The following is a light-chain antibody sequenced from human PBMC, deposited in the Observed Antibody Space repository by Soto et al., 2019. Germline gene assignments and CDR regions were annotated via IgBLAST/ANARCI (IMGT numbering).Light chain of an antibody. CDR2: EVS. CDR1: SSDVGSYNL. J-gene: IGLJ1*01. CDR3: CSYAGSSALYV. Sequence: QSALTQPASVSGSPGQSITISCSRTSSDVGSYNLVSWYQQHPGKAPKLMIYEVSKRPSGLSNRFSGSKSGNTASLTISGLQAEDEADYYCCSYAGSSALYVFGTGTKVTVL. V-gene: IGLV2-23*02.